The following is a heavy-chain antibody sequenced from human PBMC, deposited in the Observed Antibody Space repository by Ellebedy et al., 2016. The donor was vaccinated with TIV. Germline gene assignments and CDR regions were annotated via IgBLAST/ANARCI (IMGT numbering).Heavy chain of an antibody. V-gene: IGHV4-34*01. CDR3: ARDHHNTGYSSSWYWFDP. Sequence: MPSETLSLTCDVHGESLTSDYWSWIRQSPGKGLEWIGEINHGGSTNYNPSLKSRLTLSIDTFKNQFSLKLSPVTAAETGTYYCARDHHNTGYSSSWYWFDPWGQGALVTVSS. D-gene: IGHD6-13*01. J-gene: IGHJ5*02. CDR1: GESLTSDY. CDR2: INHGGST.